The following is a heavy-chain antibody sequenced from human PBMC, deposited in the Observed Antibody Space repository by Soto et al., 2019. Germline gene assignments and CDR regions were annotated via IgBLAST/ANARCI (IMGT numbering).Heavy chain of an antibody. CDR3: ARVPTSGGSYYFDY. CDR2: MNPNSGNT. D-gene: IGHD1-26*01. CDR1: GYTFTSYD. J-gene: IGHJ4*02. V-gene: IGHV1-8*01. Sequence: QVQLVQSGAEGKKPGASVKVSCKASGYTFTSYDINWVRQATGQGLEWMGWMNPNSGNTGYAQKFQGRVTMTRNTSISTAYMELSSLRSEDTAVYYCARVPTSGGSYYFDYWGQGTLVTVSS.